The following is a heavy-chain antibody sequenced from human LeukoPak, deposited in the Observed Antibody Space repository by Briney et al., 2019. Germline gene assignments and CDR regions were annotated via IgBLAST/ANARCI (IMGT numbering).Heavy chain of an antibody. V-gene: IGHV3-53*01. CDR1: GFTVSSNY. CDR3: VVSSGWYYFDY. J-gene: IGHJ4*02. Sequence: GSLRLSCAASGFTVSSNYMSWVRQAPGKGLEWVSVIYSGGSTYYADSVKGRFTISRDNSKNTLYLQMNSLRAEDTAVYYCVVSSGWYYFDYWGQGTLVTVSS. D-gene: IGHD6-19*01. CDR2: IYSGGST.